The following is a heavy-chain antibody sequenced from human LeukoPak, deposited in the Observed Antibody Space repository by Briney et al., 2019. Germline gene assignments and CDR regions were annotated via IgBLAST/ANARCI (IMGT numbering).Heavy chain of an antibody. CDR2: IKQDGSEK. CDR3: ARGHRGYYYDSSGYSEYYFDY. CDR1: GFTFSSYW. Sequence: GGSLRLSCAASGFTFSSYWMSWVRQAPGKGLEWVANIKQDGSEKYYVDSVKGRFTISRDNAKNSLYLQMNSLRAEDTALYYCARGHRGYYYDSSGYSEYYFDYWGQGTLVTVSS. D-gene: IGHD3-22*01. J-gene: IGHJ4*02. V-gene: IGHV3-7*03.